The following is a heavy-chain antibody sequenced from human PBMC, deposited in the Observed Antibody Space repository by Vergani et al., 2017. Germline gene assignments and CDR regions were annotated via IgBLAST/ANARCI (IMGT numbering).Heavy chain of an antibody. J-gene: IGHJ2*01. D-gene: IGHD1-1*01. CDR2: ITLDGSAT. Sequence: EVQLVESGGGLVEPGGSLRLSCAASGFSLSCSWMSWVRQAPGKGLEWVAHITLDGSATSYVDSVKGRFTISRDNTKNSLSLQMSGLRVEDTAVYYCVRVTRGPWNIGLWGRGTLITVSS. CDR3: VRVTRGPWNIGL. V-gene: IGHV3-7*01. CDR1: GFSLSCSW.